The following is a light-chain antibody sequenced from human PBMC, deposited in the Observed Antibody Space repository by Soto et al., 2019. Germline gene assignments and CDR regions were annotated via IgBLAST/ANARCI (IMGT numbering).Light chain of an antibody. CDR2: GIS. V-gene: IGKV3-20*01. Sequence: ESVLTQSPGTLSLSPGERATLSCRVSQSVSNSYFAWYQQKPGQAPRLLIYGISSRSTGIPDRFSGSGSGTDFTLTISRLEPEDFVVYYCQHYSTLPHTFGQGTKLDVK. CDR3: QHYSTLPHT. CDR1: QSVSNSY. J-gene: IGKJ2*01.